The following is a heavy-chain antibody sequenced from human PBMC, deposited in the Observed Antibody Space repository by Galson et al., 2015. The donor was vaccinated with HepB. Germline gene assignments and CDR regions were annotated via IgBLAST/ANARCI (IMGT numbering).Heavy chain of an antibody. CDR1: GFSLSTSGMR. V-gene: IGHV2-70*04. CDR2: IDWDDDK. Sequence: PALVKPTQTLTLTCTFSGFSLSTSGMRVSWIRQPPGKALEWLARIDWDDDKFYSTSLKTRLTISKDTSKNQVVLTMTNMDPVDTATYYCARIQSVADQWWFDPWGQGTLVTVSS. J-gene: IGHJ5*02. D-gene: IGHD6-19*01. CDR3: ARIQSVADQWWFDP.